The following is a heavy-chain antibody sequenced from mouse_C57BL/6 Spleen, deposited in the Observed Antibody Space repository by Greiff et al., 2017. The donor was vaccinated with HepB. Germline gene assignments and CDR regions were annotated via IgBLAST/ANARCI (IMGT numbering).Heavy chain of an antibody. V-gene: IGHV1-22*01. D-gene: IGHD1-1*01. CDR3: ARNYGSPDYFDY. CDR1: GYTFTDYN. J-gene: IGHJ2*01. Sequence: EVQLQQSGPELVKPGASVKMSCKASGYTFTDYNMHWVKQSHGKSLEWIGYINPNNGGTSYNQKFKGKAPLTVNKSSSTAYMELRSLTSEDSAVYYCARNYGSPDYFDYWGQGTTLTVSS. CDR2: INPNNGGT.